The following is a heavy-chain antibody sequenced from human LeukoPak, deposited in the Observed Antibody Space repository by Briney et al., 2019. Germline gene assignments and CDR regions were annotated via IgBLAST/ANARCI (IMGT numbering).Heavy chain of an antibody. CDR1: GFSFSNYA. J-gene: IGHJ4*02. CDR3: AGIRYFDWVSSGY. CDR2: ISYDGSLT. V-gene: IGHV3-30*04. D-gene: IGHD3-9*01. Sequence: EGSLRLSCVASGFSFSNYAMHWVRQTPGEGLDWVAIISYDGSLTHYSKSVKGRFTISRDNSKNTLYLQMTSLRPEDTAVYYCAGIRYFDWVSSGYWGQGTLVTVSS.